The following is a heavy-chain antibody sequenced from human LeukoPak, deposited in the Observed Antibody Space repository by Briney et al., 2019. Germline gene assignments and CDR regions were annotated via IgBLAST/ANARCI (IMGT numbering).Heavy chain of an antibody. CDR1: GGSISSGGYS. CDR2: ISHSGST. V-gene: IGHV4-30-2*01. D-gene: IGHD2-2*01. J-gene: IGHJ5*02. Sequence: PSETLSLTCVVSGGSISSGGYSWNWIRQPPGKGLEWIGYISHSGSTYYSPSLKSRVSMSVDRSKNQFSLNLNFVTAADTAVYYCARFRSTSLNRFDPWGQGTLVTVSS. CDR3: ARFRSTSLNRFDP.